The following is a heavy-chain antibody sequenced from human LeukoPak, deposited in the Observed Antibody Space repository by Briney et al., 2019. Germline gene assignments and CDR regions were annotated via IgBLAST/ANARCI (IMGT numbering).Heavy chain of an antibody. J-gene: IGHJ4*02. CDR1: GYTFTSYD. CDR2: MNPNSGNT. CDR3: ARGLTIFGVVIYDY. D-gene: IGHD3-3*01. V-gene: IGHV1-8*01. Sequence: ASVKVSCRAPGYTFTSYDINWVRQATGQGLEWMGWMNPNSGNTGYAQKFQGRVTMTRNTSISTAYMELSSLRSEDTAVYYCARGLTIFGVVIYDYWGQGTLVTVSS.